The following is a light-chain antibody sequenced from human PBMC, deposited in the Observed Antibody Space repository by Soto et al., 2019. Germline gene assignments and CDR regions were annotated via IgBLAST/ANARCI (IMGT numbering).Light chain of an antibody. Sequence: QCVLTQPPSVSGAPGQRVTISCTGSSYDIGAGYDVHWYQQLPGTAPKLLIYGNSNRPSGVPDRFSGSKSGTSASLAITGLQAEDEADYYCQSYDSSLSGYVFGTGTQLTAL. V-gene: IGLV1-40*01. J-gene: IGLJ7*02. CDR1: SYDIGAGYD. CDR2: GNS. CDR3: QSYDSSLSGYV.